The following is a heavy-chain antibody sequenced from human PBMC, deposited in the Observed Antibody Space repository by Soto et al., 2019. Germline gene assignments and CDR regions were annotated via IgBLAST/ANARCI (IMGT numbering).Heavy chain of an antibody. CDR3: ARDVKDYYDSSGYYPLFDS. J-gene: IGHJ4*02. V-gene: IGHV1-2*02. CDR1: GYTFTGYY. Sequence: ASVKVSCKASGYTFTGYYMHWVRQAPGQGLEWMGWINPNSGGTNYAQKFQGRVTMTRDTSISTAYMELSRLRSDDTAVYYCARDVKDYYDSSGYYPLFDSWGQGTLVTVSS. CDR2: INPNSGGT. D-gene: IGHD3-22*01.